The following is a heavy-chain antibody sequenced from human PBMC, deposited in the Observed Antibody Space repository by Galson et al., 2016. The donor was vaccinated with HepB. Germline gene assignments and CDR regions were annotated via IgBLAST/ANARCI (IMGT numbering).Heavy chain of an antibody. D-gene: IGHD5-12*01. CDR3: AKPRYSGYDWWDY. V-gene: IGHV3-23*01. Sequence: SLRLSCAASGFTFSSYAMSWVRQAPGKGLEWVSAISGSGGSTYYADSVKGRLTISRDNSKNTLYLQMNSLRAEDTAVYYCAKPRYSGYDWWDYWGQGTLVTVSS. J-gene: IGHJ4*02. CDR1: GFTFSSYA. CDR2: ISGSGGST.